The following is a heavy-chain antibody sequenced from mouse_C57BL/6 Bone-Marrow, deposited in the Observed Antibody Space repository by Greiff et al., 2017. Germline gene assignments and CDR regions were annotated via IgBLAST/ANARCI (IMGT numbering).Heavy chain of an antibody. J-gene: IGHJ4*01. D-gene: IGHD1-1*01. V-gene: IGHV1-82*01. CDR2: IYPGDGDT. CDR3: ARTPPITTVVADYYAMDY. CDR1: GYAFSSSW. Sequence: VQVVESGPELVKPGASVKISCKASGYAFSSSWMNWVKQRPGKGLEWIGRIYPGDGDTNYNGKFKGKATLTADKSSSTAYMQLSSLTSEDSAVYFCARTPPITTVVADYYAMDYWGQGTSVTVSS.